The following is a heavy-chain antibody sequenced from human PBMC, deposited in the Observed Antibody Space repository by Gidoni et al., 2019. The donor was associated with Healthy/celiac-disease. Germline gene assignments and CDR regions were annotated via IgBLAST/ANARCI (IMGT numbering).Heavy chain of an antibody. D-gene: IGHD3-10*01. CDR2: ISSSSSYI. CDR3: ARRILPQDLWFGELLYGDAFDI. Sequence: EVQLVESGGGLVKPGGSLRLSCAASGFTFSSYSMTCVRQAPGKGLEWVSSISSSSSYIYYADSVKGRFTISRDNAKNSLYLQMNSLRAEDTAVYYCARRILPQDLWFGELLYGDAFDIWGQGTMVTVSS. CDR1: GFTFSSYS. J-gene: IGHJ3*02. V-gene: IGHV3-21*01.